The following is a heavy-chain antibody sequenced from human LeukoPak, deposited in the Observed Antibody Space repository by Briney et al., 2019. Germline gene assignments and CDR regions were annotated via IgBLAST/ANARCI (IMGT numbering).Heavy chain of an antibody. J-gene: IGHJ4*02. Sequence: ASVKVSCKASGYTFTSYGISWVRQAPGQGLEWMGWISAYNGDTNYAQKLQGRVTMTTDTSTSTAYMELRSLRSDDTAVCYCARQLDIVVVPAATDFDYWGQGTLVTVSS. CDR1: GYTFTSYG. D-gene: IGHD2-2*01. V-gene: IGHV1-18*01. CDR3: ARQLDIVVVPAATDFDY. CDR2: ISAYNGDT.